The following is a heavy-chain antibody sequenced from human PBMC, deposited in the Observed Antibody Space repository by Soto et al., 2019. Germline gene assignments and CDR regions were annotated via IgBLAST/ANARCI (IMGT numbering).Heavy chain of an antibody. CDR1: GDSVTSNVW. CDR2: AYHNGLT. D-gene: IGHD6-19*01. V-gene: IGHV4-4*02. Sequence: QVQLQESGPGLVKPSGTLSLTCTVSGDSVTSNVWWSWVRQPPGKGLEWIGEAYHNGLTDYNPSLKSRVTMSVDTIKNEFSLKLTSLTAADTAIYYCARDAAVPGESDRFDYWGQGTLVTVSS. J-gene: IGHJ4*02. CDR3: ARDAAVPGESDRFDY.